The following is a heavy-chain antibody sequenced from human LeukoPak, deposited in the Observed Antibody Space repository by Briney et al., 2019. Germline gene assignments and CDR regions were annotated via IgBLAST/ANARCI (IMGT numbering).Heavy chain of an antibody. Sequence: GGSLRLSCAASGFTFSSYAMSWVRQAPGKGLEWVSAISGSGGSTYYADSVKGRFTISRDNSKNTLYLQMNSLRAEDTAVYYCARDFSSGYYVLDYWGQGTLVTVSS. J-gene: IGHJ4*02. CDR2: ISGSGGST. V-gene: IGHV3-23*01. D-gene: IGHD3-22*01. CDR1: GFTFSSYA. CDR3: ARDFSSGYYVLDY.